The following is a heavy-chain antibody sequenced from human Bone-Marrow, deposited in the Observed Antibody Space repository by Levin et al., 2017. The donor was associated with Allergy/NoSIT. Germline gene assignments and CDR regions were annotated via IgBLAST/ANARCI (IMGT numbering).Heavy chain of an antibody. V-gene: IGHV1-18*01. Sequence: PAASVKVSCKASGYTFISYDISWVRQAPGQGLEWMGWIKSNNGKTNYAQKVQGRVTLTTDTSTSTAYMELRSLRSDDTAVYYCARGSGSSSSGLEYWGQGTLLTVPS. J-gene: IGHJ4*02. CDR3: ARGSGSSSSGLEY. CDR2: IKSNNGKT. CDR1: GYTFISYD. D-gene: IGHD6-6*01.